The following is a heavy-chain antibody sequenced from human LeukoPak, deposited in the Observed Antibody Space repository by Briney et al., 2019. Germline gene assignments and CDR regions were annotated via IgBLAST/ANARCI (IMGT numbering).Heavy chain of an antibody. Sequence: GGSLRLSCAASGFTFSSYTMHWVRQAPGKGLEWVAVISYDGSNKYYADSVKGRFTISRDNSKNTLYLQMNSLRAEDTAVYYCARDGSAEYATLGYDYGRPLDYWGQGTLVTVSS. D-gene: IGHD3-22*01. J-gene: IGHJ4*02. V-gene: IGHV3-30-3*01. CDR1: GFTFSSYT. CDR3: ARDGSAEYATLGYDYGRPLDY. CDR2: ISYDGSNK.